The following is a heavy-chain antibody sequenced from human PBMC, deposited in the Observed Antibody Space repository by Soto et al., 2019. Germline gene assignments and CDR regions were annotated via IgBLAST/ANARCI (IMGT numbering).Heavy chain of an antibody. CDR1: GYTFIGDA. J-gene: IGHJ6*02. CDR3: ARGIPVADYYGMDV. Sequence: GASVKVSCKAAGYTFIGDAIHWARQAPGQRLEWMGWINTGNSNTKYPQKFQGRVTITRDTSASTAYMELSSLRPEDTAVYFCARGIPVADYYGMDVWGQGTTVTVSS. D-gene: IGHD2-15*01. V-gene: IGHV1-3*04. CDR2: INTGNSNT.